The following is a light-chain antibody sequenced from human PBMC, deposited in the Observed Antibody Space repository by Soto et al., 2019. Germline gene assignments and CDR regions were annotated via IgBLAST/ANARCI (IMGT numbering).Light chain of an antibody. CDR2: GAS. CDR1: QSVSSSF. CDR3: HQYGDSPPWT. J-gene: IGKJ1*01. V-gene: IGKV3-20*01. Sequence: EIVLTQSPGTLSLSPGARATLSCRASQSVSSSFLAWYQQKPGQAPRLLIYGASSRATGIPDRFSGSGSGTDFFLTISRLEPEDFAVYYCHQYGDSPPWTFGQGTTVEIK.